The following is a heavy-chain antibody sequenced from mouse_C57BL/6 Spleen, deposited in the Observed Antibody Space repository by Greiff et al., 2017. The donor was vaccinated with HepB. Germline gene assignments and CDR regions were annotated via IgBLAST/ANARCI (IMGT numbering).Heavy chain of an antibody. Sequence: QVQLQQPGAELVKPGASVKMSCKASGYTFTSYWITWVKQRPGQGLEWIGDIYPGSGSTNYNEKFKSKATLTVDTSSSTAYMQLSSLTSEDSAVYYCALIHYYGRTLDYWGQGTTLTVSS. CDR3: ALIHYYGRTLDY. CDR1: GYTFTSYW. D-gene: IGHD1-1*01. V-gene: IGHV1-55*01. CDR2: IYPGSGST. J-gene: IGHJ2*01.